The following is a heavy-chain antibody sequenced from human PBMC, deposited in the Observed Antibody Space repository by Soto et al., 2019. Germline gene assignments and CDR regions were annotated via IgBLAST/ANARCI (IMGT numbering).Heavy chain of an antibody. J-gene: IGHJ4*02. Sequence: GGSLRLSCAASGFTFSSYAMHWVRQAPGKGLEWVAVISYDGSNKYYADSVKGRFTISRDNSKNTLYLQMNSLRAEDTAVHYCARQTGDWNYYDSSGYSDYFDYWGQGTLVTVSS. CDR2: ISYDGSNK. CDR3: ARQTGDWNYYDSSGYSDYFDY. CDR1: GFTFSSYA. D-gene: IGHD3-22*01. V-gene: IGHV3-30-3*01.